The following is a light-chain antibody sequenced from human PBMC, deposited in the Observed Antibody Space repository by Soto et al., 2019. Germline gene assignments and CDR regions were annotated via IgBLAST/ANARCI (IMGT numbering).Light chain of an antibody. CDR2: GAS. J-gene: IGKJ4*01. CDR3: QQYNNWPPLT. V-gene: IGKV3-15*01. CDR1: QSVSSN. Sequence: EIVMTQSPATLSVSPGERATLSCRASQSVSSNLAWYQQKPGQAPMVLIYGASTRATGIPARFSGSGSGTEFTLTISSLQSEDFAVYYCQQYNNWPPLTFGGGTKVEIK.